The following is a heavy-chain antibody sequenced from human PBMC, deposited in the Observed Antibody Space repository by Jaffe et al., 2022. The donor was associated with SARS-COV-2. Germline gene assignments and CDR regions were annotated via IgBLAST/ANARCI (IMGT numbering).Heavy chain of an antibody. CDR1: GFTFSSYW. CDR3: AREDPFFYYYGMDV. J-gene: IGHJ6*02. V-gene: IGHV3-7*03. Sequence: EVQLVESGGGLVQRGGSLRLSCAASGFTFSSYWMGWVRQAPGKGLEWVANIKQDGSAKQYVDSVKGRFTISRDNAKNSLYLQMNSLRVEDTAVYFCAREDPFFYYYGMDVWGQGTTVTVSS. CDR2: IKQDGSAK.